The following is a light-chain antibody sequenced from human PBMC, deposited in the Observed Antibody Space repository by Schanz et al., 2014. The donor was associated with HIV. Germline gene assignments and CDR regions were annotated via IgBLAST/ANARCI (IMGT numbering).Light chain of an antibody. Sequence: QSVLTQPPSVSGAPGQRVTISCTGSSSNIGAGYDVHWYQQLPGTASKLLIYGNSNRPSGVPDRFSGSKSVNSASLAITGLQAEDEADYFCCSFAGAYYSIRFGGGTKLTVL. V-gene: IGLV1-40*01. CDR1: SSNIGAGYD. CDR2: GNS. CDR3: CSFAGAYYSIR. J-gene: IGLJ2*01.